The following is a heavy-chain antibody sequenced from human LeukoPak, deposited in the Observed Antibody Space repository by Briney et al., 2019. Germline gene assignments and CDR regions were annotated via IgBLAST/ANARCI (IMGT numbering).Heavy chain of an antibody. V-gene: IGHV3-21*01. CDR1: GFTFSSSN. CDR2: ISGRSSHI. D-gene: IGHD3-10*01. CDR3: AREIYASGTYYY. Sequence: GGSLRLSCAASGFTFSSSNMHWVRQAPGKGLEWVSSISGRSSHIYYTDSVKGRFTISRDNAKNSLYLQMNSLRVEDTAVYYCAREIYASGTYYYWGQGTLVTVSS. J-gene: IGHJ4*02.